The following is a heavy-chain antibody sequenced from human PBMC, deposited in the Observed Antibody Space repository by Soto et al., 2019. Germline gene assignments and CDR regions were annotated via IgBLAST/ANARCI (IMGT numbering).Heavy chain of an antibody. Sequence: SETLSLTCAVSGGSISSSNWWSWVRQPPGKGLEWIGEIYHSGSTNYNPSLKSRVTISVDKSKNQFSLKLSSVTAADTAVYYCARDGRYDFWSGYKGYYGMDVWGQGTTVTVSS. V-gene: IGHV4-4*02. CDR3: ARDGRYDFWSGYKGYYGMDV. CDR1: GGSISSSNW. J-gene: IGHJ6*02. CDR2: IYHSGST. D-gene: IGHD3-3*01.